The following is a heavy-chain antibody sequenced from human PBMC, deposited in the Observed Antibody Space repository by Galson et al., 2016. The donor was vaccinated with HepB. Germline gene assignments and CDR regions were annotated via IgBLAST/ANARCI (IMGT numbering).Heavy chain of an antibody. CDR1: GFTFDDHA. Sequence: SLRLSRAASGFTFDDHAKHWVRQAPGTGLEWVSGDRWKSGSIGYADSVKGRFTISRDNAKNSLYLQMNSLRAEDTALYYCAKGLRFIYHYGMDVWGQGTTVTVSS. CDR3: AKGLRFIYHYGMDV. J-gene: IGHJ6*02. CDR2: DRWKSGSI. V-gene: IGHV3-9*01.